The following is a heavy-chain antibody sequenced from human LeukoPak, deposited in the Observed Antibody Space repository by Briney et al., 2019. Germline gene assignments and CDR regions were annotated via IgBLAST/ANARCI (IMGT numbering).Heavy chain of an antibody. J-gene: IGHJ3*02. V-gene: IGHV3-23*01. CDR3: AKDRSSSSWFDGYDI. Sequence: GGSLRLSCAASGFTFSDFYMTWIRQAPGKGLEWVSAISGSGGTTYYADSVKGRFTISRDNSKNTLFLQMNSLRAEDTAVYYCAKDRSSSSWFDGYDIWGQGTMVTVSS. CDR2: ISGSGGTT. CDR1: GFTFSDFY. D-gene: IGHD6-13*01.